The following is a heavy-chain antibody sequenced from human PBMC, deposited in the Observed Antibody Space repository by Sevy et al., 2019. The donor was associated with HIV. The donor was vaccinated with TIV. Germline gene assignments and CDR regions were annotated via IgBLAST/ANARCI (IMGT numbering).Heavy chain of an antibody. Sequence: GESLKISCKGSGYSFTTNWIAWVRQMPGKGLGWMGIIYGDSDTRYSPSFEGQVTISADKSISTAYLQWRTLKASDTAVYYCAMGWNTAMPFDFWGQGTLVTVSS. D-gene: IGHD5-18*01. J-gene: IGHJ4*02. CDR1: GYSFTTNW. CDR2: IYGDSDT. CDR3: AMGWNTAMPFDF. V-gene: IGHV5-51*01.